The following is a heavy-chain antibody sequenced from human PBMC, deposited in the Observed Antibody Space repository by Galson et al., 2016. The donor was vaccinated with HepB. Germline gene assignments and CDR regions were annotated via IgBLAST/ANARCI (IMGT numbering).Heavy chain of an antibody. Sequence: SLRLSCAASGFTFSSYWMHWVRQAPGKGLVWVSRVNSDGSGTNYADSVKGRFTISRDNAKNTLFLQMNSLRAEDTAVYYCARAPYDSWSGYRYGMDAWGQGTTVTVSS. CDR2: VNSDGSGT. V-gene: IGHV3-74*01. D-gene: IGHD3-3*01. J-gene: IGHJ6*02. CDR3: ARAPYDSWSGYRYGMDA. CDR1: GFTFSSYW.